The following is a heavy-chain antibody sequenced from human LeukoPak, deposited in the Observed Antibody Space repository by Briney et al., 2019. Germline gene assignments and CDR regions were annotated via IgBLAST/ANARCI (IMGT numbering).Heavy chain of an antibody. Sequence: GESLKISCKGSGYSFTSYWIGWVRQMPGKGLEWMGIIYLGDSDTRYSPSFQGQVTISADKSISTAYLQWSSLKASDTAMYYCAIPPSNWNAYYYMDVWGKGTTVTVSS. J-gene: IGHJ6*03. CDR1: GYSFTSYW. CDR3: AIPPSNWNAYYYMDV. V-gene: IGHV5-51*01. D-gene: IGHD1-1*01. CDR2: IYLGDSDT.